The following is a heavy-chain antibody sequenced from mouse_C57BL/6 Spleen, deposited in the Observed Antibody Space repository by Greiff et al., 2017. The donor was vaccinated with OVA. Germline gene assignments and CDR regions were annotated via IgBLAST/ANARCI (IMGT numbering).Heavy chain of an antibody. Sequence: QVQLKQPGAELVKPGASVKLSCKASGYTFTSYWMHWVKQRPGQGLEWIGMIHPNSGSTNYNEKFKSKATLPVDKSSSTAYMELSSLTSEDSAGYDCTKVKGTTLYAMDYWGQGTSVTVSS. V-gene: IGHV1-64*01. D-gene: IGHD2-13*01. CDR3: TKVKGTTLYAMDY. CDR2: IHPNSGST. CDR1: GYTFTSYW. J-gene: IGHJ4*01.